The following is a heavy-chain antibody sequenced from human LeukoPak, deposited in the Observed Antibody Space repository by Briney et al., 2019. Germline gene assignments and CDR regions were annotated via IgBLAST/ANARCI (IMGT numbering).Heavy chain of an antibody. J-gene: IGHJ4*02. V-gene: IGHV4-38-2*02. Sequence: SETLSLTCTVSGYSISSGYYWGWIRQPPGKGLEWIASIYHSGSTYHNPSLKSRVTISVDTSKKQFSLKLSSVTAADTAVYYCARGPTYQPIDSWGQGTLVTVSS. CDR1: GYSISSGYY. CDR3: ARGPTYQPIDS. D-gene: IGHD2-2*01. CDR2: IYHSGST.